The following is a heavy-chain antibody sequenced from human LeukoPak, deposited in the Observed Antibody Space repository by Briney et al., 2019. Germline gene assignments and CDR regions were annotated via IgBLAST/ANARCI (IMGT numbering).Heavy chain of an antibody. V-gene: IGHV4-30-4*01. CDR2: IYYSGST. J-gene: IGHJ4*02. CDR3: ARAPGWLYFDY. D-gene: IGHD5-12*01. CDR1: GGSISSGDYY. Sequence: SQTLSLTCTVSGGSISSGDYYRSWFRQPPGKGLEWIGYIYYSGSTYYNPSLKSRVTISVDTSKNQFSLKLSSVTAADTAVYYCARAPGWLYFDYWGQGTLVTVSS.